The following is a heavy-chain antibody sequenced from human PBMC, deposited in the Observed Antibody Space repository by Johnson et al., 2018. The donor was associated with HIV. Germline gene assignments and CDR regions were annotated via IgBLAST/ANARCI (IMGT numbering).Heavy chain of an antibody. V-gene: IGHV3-20*04. CDR3: AKGAGLEPWDVFDI. CDR1: GFTFDDYG. J-gene: IGHJ3*02. CDR2: INWIGCST. Sequence: VQLVESGGGVVQPGRSLRLSCAASGFTFDDYGMSLVRQAPGKGLEWVSGINWIGCSTGYADSVTGRFTISRDNAKNSLYLQRNSLSAEDTALYYCAKGAGLEPWDVFDIWGQGTMVTVSS. D-gene: IGHD1-1*01.